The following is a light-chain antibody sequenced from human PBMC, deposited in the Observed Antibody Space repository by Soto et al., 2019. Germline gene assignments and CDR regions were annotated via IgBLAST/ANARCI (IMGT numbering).Light chain of an antibody. CDR3: QQYNDWPPKQYT. CDR2: GAS. Sequence: EIVMTQSPATLSVSPGERATLSCRASQSVRSNLAWYQQKPGQAPRLLIYGASTRATGIPARFSGSGSGTEFSLTISSLQSEDFAGYYCQQYNDWPPKQYTFGQGTKLEIK. J-gene: IGKJ2*01. V-gene: IGKV3-15*01. CDR1: QSVRSN.